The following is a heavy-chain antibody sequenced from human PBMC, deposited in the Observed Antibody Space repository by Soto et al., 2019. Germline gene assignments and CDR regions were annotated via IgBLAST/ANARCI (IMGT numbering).Heavy chain of an antibody. J-gene: IGHJ3*02. CDR3: ARANSDFWSGHDAFDI. D-gene: IGHD3-3*01. CDR2: ISYDGSNK. V-gene: IGHV3-30-3*01. Sequence: PGGSLRLSCAASGFTFSSYAMHWVRQAPGKGLEWVAVISYDGSNKYYADSVKGRFTISRDNSKNTLYLQMNSLRAEDTAVYYCARANSDFWSGHDAFDIWGQGTMVTVSS. CDR1: GFTFSSYA.